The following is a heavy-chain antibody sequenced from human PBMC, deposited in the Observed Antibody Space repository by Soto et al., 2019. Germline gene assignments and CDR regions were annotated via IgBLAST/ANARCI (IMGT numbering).Heavy chain of an antibody. D-gene: IGHD1-1*01. Sequence: SQTLSLPCVISGNNVSANSAGWNWIRQSPSRGLEWLGRTYYRSKWNNDYAASVKGRITVNPDTSKNQFSLQLNSVTPEDTGVYYCARNSWNAPPDFDFWGHGIQVTVSS. J-gene: IGHJ4*01. CDR2: TYYRSKWNN. CDR3: ARNSWNAPPDFDF. CDR1: GNNVSANSAG. V-gene: IGHV6-1*01.